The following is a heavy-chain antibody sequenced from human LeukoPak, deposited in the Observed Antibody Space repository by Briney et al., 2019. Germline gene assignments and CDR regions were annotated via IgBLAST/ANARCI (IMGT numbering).Heavy chain of an antibody. V-gene: IGHV4-59*01. CDR2: IYNSGST. CDR3: ARSRYSSPHDAFDI. CDR1: GGSIRSYY. J-gene: IGHJ3*02. Sequence: SSETLSLTCTVSGGSIRSYYWSWIRQPPGKGLEWIGYIYNSGSTNYNPSLKSRVTISVDTSKNQFSLKLSSVIAADTAVYYCARSRYSSPHDAFDIWGQGTMVTVSS. D-gene: IGHD6-13*01.